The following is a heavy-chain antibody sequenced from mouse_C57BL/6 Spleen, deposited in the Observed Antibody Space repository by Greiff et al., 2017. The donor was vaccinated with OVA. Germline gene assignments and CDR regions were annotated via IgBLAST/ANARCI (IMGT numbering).Heavy chain of an antibody. CDR1: GYTFTEYT. CDR2: FYPGSGSI. CDR3: ARHEENSNYFYWYFDV. Sequence: QVQLQQSGAELVKPGASVKLSCKASGYTFTEYTIHWVKQRSGQGLEWIGWFYPGSGSIKYNEKFKYKATLTADKSSSTVYMELRRLTSEDSAVYFCARHEENSNYFYWYFDVWGTGTTVTVSS. J-gene: IGHJ1*03. D-gene: IGHD2-5*01. V-gene: IGHV1-62-2*01.